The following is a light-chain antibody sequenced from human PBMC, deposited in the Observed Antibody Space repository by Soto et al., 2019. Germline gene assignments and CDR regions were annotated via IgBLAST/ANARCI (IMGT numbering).Light chain of an antibody. CDR2: EVS. V-gene: IGLV2-14*01. J-gene: IGLJ1*01. Sequence: LTQPPSASGSPGQSVTISCTGTSSDVGGYNYVSWYQQHPGKAPKLMIYEVSKRPSGVSNRFSGSKSGNTASLTISGLQAEDEADYYCSSYTSSRAYVFGIGTKVTVL. CDR3: SSYTSSRAYV. CDR1: SSDVGGYNY.